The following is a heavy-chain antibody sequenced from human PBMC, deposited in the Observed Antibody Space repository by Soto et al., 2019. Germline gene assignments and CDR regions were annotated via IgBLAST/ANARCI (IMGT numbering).Heavy chain of an antibody. Sequence: EVQLLESGGGLVQPGGSLRLSCAASGFTFSSYAMSWVRQAPGKGLEWVSAISGSGGSTYYADSVKGRFTISRDNSKNTLYLQMNSLRAEDTAVYYCAKLYRLPDYTWNYRGDAFDIWGQGTMVTVSS. V-gene: IGHV3-23*01. CDR1: GFTFSSYA. J-gene: IGHJ3*02. CDR2: ISGSGGST. D-gene: IGHD1-7*01. CDR3: AKLYRLPDYTWNYRGDAFDI.